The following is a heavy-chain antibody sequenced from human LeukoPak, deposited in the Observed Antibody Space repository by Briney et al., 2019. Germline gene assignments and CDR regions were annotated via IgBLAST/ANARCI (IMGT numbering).Heavy chain of an antibody. CDR2: IGASGSTR. V-gene: IGHV3-11*01. CDR1: GFTFRKHY. D-gene: IGHD3-22*01. Sequence: GGSLRLSCAASGFTFRKHYMSWIRHAPGRGPEWVAYIGASGSTRYYRDSVNGRFTISRDNAKNSLHLQMNSLRAEDTAVYYCAKDLREWYYDPNGNYFSYGMDVWGQGTTVVVSS. J-gene: IGHJ6*02. CDR3: AKDLREWYYDPNGNYFSYGMDV.